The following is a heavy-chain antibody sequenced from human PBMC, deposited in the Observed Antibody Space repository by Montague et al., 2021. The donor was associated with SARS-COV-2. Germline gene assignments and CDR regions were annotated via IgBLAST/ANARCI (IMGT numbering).Heavy chain of an antibody. CDR3: AKDFDYYDSSGYFDY. Sequence: SLRLSCAASGFTFGDYAMHWVRQAPGKGPEWVSGITWDIGTIDXXXSXXXRFTISRDNAKNSLYLQMNSLRVEDTALYYCAKDFDYYDSSGYFDYWGQGTLVTVSS. CDR1: GFTFGDYA. CDR2: ITWDIGTI. J-gene: IGHJ4*02. V-gene: IGHV3-9*01. D-gene: IGHD3-22*01.